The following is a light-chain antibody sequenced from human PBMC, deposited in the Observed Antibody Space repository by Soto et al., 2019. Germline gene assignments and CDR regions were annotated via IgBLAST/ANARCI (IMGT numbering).Light chain of an antibody. Sequence: QSVLTQPPSVSGAPGQRVTISCTGSSSNIGAGYDVHWYQQLPGTGPKLLIYGDTNRPSGVPDRFSGSKSGTSASLAITGLQAEDEADYYCQSYDSALSVYVVFGGGTKLTVL. CDR1: SSNIGAGYD. V-gene: IGLV1-40*01. CDR2: GDT. J-gene: IGLJ2*01. CDR3: QSYDSALSVYVV.